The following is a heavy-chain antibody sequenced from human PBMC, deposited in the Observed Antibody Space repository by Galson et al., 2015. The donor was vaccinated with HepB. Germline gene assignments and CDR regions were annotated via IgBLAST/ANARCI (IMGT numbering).Heavy chain of an antibody. Sequence: SLRLSCAASGFSFSSYWMTWVRQAPGKGLEWVANIKEDGSDRKFVDSVKGRFTISRDNAKNLVYLQMNSLRVEDTATYYCARDGQNWNDFDYWGQGTLVTVSS. V-gene: IGHV3-7*01. J-gene: IGHJ4*02. CDR3: ARDGQNWNDFDY. CDR2: IKEDGSDR. CDR1: GFSFSSYW. D-gene: IGHD1-1*01.